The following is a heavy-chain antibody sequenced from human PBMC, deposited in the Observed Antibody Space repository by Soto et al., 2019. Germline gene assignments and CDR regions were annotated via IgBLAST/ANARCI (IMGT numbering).Heavy chain of an antibody. J-gene: IGHJ6*02. CDR3: AMVDNYVTPTPQDV. CDR1: GYIFVNYG. D-gene: IGHD3-16*01. V-gene: IGHV1-18*01. Sequence: QVQLVQSGDEVRKPGSSVKVSCKASGYIFVNYGIAWVRQAPGQGLEWMGWISAYSGNTHYASKVQGRLTMTTDTSTSTAYMDLGSLTSDNTAVYYSAMVDNYVTPTPQDVWGQGTTVTVSS. CDR2: ISAYSGNT.